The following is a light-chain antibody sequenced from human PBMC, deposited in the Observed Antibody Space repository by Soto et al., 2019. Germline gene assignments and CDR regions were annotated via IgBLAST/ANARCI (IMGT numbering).Light chain of an antibody. J-gene: IGLJ1*01. CDR3: AAWDDTVRSYV. Sequence: QSVLTQPPSVSGTPGQRVTTSCSGGISNIGTNYVHWFQQLPGTAPKVLSNRDNQRPSGVPDRFSGSKSGTSASLAISGLQSEDEAEYYCAAWDDTVRSYVFGTGTKLTVL. CDR1: ISNIGTNY. CDR2: RDN. V-gene: IGLV1-47*01.